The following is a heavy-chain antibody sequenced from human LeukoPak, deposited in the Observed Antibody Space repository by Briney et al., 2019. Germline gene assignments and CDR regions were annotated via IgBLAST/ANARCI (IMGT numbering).Heavy chain of an antibody. CDR1: GFTVSTNY. D-gene: IGHD6-19*01. CDR3: ATGIAVAYYWYFDL. Sequence: GGSLRLSCAASGFTVSTNYMSWVRQAPGKGLEWVSVIYSGGSTYYADSVKGRSSISRDNSKITVYLQMNSLRAEDTAVYYCATGIAVAYYWYFDLWGRGTLVTVSS. J-gene: IGHJ2*01. V-gene: IGHV3-53*01. CDR2: IYSGGST.